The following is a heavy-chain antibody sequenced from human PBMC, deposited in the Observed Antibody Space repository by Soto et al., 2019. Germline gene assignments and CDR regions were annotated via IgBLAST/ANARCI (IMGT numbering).Heavy chain of an antibody. Sequence: ASVKVSCKASGYTFTSYAMNWVRQAPGQGLEWTGWINTNTGNPTYAQGFTGRFVFSLDTSVSTAYLQICSLKAEDTAVYYCARDGVRTYYDFWSGYYTSDAFDIWGQGTMVTVSS. D-gene: IGHD3-3*01. CDR3: ARDGVRTYYDFWSGYYTSDAFDI. CDR2: INTNTGNP. V-gene: IGHV7-4-1*01. J-gene: IGHJ3*02. CDR1: GYTFTSYA.